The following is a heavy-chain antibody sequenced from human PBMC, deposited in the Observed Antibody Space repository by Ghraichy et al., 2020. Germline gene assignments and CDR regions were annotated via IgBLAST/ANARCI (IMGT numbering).Heavy chain of an antibody. D-gene: IGHD4-23*01. CDR3: AGSLAVIRYFDL. CDR2: IHHSGST. V-gene: IGHV4-39*01. CDR1: GGSISSSNYY. J-gene: IGHJ2*01. Sequence: SETLSLTCTVSGGSISSSNYYWGWIRQPPGKGLEWIGSIHHSGSTYYNPSLASRVTISVDKSKNQFSLQLTSVPAADTAVYYCAGSLAVIRYFDLWGRGTLVTVSP.